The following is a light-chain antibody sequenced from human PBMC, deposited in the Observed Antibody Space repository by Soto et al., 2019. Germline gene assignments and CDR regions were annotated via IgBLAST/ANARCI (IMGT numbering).Light chain of an antibody. CDR3: HQYNNWKT. V-gene: IGKV3-15*01. CDR2: DVS. Sequence: EIMLTQSPATLSLSPGERATLSCRASQSVSSDLAWFQQKRGQPPRLLIYDVSTRATGIPARFSGSGSGPEFTLNISSLQSEDFAVYYCHQYNNWKTFGQGTKVEIK. J-gene: IGKJ1*01. CDR1: QSVSSD.